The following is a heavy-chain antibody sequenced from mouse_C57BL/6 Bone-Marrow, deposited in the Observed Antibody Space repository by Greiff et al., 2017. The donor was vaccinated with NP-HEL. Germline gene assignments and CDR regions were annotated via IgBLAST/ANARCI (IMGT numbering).Heavy chain of an antibody. V-gene: IGHV1-55*01. CDR1: GYTFTSYW. J-gene: IGHJ1*03. CDR2: IYPGSGST. D-gene: IGHD1-1*01. CDR3: ARSYYGRGRYFDV. Sequence: VQLQQPGAELVKPGASVKMSCKASGYTFTSYWITWVKQRPGQGLEWIGDIYPGSGSTNYNEKFKSKATLTVDTSSSTAYMQLSSLTSEDSAVYYCARSYYGRGRYFDVWGTVTTVTVSS.